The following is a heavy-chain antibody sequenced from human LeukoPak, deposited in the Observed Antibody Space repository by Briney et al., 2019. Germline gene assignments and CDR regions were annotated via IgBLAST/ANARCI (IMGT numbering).Heavy chain of an antibody. J-gene: IGHJ4*02. CDR3: ARRSSWFSLNY. D-gene: IGHD6-13*01. CDR2: INPNSGGT. Sequence: GASVTVSCKASGYTFTGYYMHWVRQAPRQGLEGMGWINPNSGGTNYAQNFQGRVTMTRDTSISTAYMELSRLRSDDTAVYYCARRSSWFSLNYWGQGTLVTVSS. CDR1: GYTFTGYY. V-gene: IGHV1-2*02.